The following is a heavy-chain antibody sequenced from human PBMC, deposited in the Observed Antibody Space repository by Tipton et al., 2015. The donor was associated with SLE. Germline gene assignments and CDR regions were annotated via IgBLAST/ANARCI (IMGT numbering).Heavy chain of an antibody. Sequence: SLRLSCAASGFTVSSNYMSWVGQAPGKGLEWVSVIYSGGSTYYADSVKGRFTISRDNSKNTLYLQMNSLRAEDTAVYYCARQGDPWAFDIWGQGTMVTVSS. CDR2: IYSGGST. J-gene: IGHJ3*02. D-gene: IGHD2-21*02. CDR3: ARQGDPWAFDI. CDR1: GFTVSSNY. V-gene: IGHV3-66*04.